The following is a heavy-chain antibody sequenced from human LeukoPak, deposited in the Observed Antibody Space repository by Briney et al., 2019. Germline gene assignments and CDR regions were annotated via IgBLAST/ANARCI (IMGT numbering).Heavy chain of an antibody. V-gene: IGHV4-59*01. Sequence: PSETLSLTCTVSGGSISPYYWSWIRQPPGKGLEWIGYIYYSGSTNYNPSLKSRVTISVDTSKNQFSLKLSSVTAADTAVYYCARGRAYCGGDCYPGAFDIWGQGTMVTVSS. J-gene: IGHJ3*02. CDR2: IYYSGST. D-gene: IGHD2-21*02. CDR3: ARGRAYCGGDCYPGAFDI. CDR1: GGSISPYY.